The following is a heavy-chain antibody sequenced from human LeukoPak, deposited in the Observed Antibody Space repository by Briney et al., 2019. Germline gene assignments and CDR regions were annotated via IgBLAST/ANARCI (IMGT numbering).Heavy chain of an antibody. CDR3: AKDLQRVTMIVVVIIFDY. CDR1: GFTFSSFA. D-gene: IGHD3-22*01. CDR2: ISGIGRDT. V-gene: IGHV3-23*01. J-gene: IGHJ4*02. Sequence: PGGSLRLSCVASGFTFSSFAMNWVRQAPGKGLEWAADISGIGRDTFHADSVKGRFTISRDNSKNTLYLQMNSLRAEDTAVYYCAKDLQRVTMIVVVIIFDYWGQGTLVTVSS.